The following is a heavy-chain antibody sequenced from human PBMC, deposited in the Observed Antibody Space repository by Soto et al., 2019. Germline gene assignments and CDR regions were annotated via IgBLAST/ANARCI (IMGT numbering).Heavy chain of an antibody. V-gene: IGHV3-23*01. D-gene: IGHD3-10*01. J-gene: IGHJ4*02. Sequence: VGSLRLSCAASGFTFNNYAMGWVRQAPGKGLEWVSAITGSGSDTYYLDSVKGRFTISRDNSKNTLFLQVNSLRAEDTAIYYCAKLGSSAWSHHYYFDYWGQGTLVTVSS. CDR1: GFTFNNYA. CDR2: ITGSGSDT. CDR3: AKLGSSAWSHHYYFDY.